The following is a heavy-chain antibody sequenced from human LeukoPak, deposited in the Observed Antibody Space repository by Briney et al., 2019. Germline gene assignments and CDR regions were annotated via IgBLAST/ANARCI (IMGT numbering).Heavy chain of an antibody. CDR3: GRHSGEDNYRFRFDY. J-gene: IGHJ4*02. Sequence: GESLKISCQGSGYSFTSYCIGWVRQMPGKGLEWMGIIYPGDSDTKYSPSFQGQVTISADKSISTAYLQWSSLKAADTAMYYCGRHSGEDNYRFRFDYWGQGTLVTVSS. V-gene: IGHV5-51*01. CDR1: GYSFTSYC. CDR2: IYPGDSDT. D-gene: IGHD3-10*01.